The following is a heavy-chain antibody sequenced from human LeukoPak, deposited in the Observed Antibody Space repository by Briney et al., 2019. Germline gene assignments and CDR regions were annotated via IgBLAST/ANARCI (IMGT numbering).Heavy chain of an antibody. CDR2: IIPLFDTA. CDR1: GGTFSNYA. CDR3: ARDVGCIAVSRCEYTWFDP. Sequence: ASVKVSCKASGGTFSNYAINWMRQAPGQGLEWMGGIIPLFDTANYAQKFQGRVTITADESTSTAYMELSSLRSEDTAVYYCARDVGCIAVSRCEYTWFDPWGQGTLVTVSS. D-gene: IGHD6-19*01. J-gene: IGHJ5*02. V-gene: IGHV1-69*13.